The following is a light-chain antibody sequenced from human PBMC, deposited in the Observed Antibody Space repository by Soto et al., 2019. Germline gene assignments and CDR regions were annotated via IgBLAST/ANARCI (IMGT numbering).Light chain of an antibody. CDR2: DNN. CDR1: SSNICNNY. V-gene: IGLV1-51*01. Sequence: SVLTQPPSVPAAPGQKVTISCSGSSSNICNNYVSWYQQLPGTAPKLLIYDNNKRPSGIPDRFSDSKSGTSATLAITGLQTGDEVDYYCGTWDSSLSAYVFGTGTKVTVL. CDR3: GTWDSSLSAYV. J-gene: IGLJ1*01.